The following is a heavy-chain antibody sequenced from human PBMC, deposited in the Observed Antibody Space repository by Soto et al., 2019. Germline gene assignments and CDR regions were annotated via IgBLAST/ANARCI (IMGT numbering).Heavy chain of an antibody. D-gene: IGHD2-15*01. CDR2: INAGNGNT. V-gene: IGHV1-3*01. CDR3: ARDLGGWPDY. CDR1: GITFSTYA. Sequence: ASVKVSFKASGITFSTYAIHWVRRAPGQRLEWMGWINAGNGNTRYSQKFQGRVTLTRDTSASTAYMDLSSLRSEDTAGYYCARDLGGWPDYWGQGTLVTVSS. J-gene: IGHJ4*02.